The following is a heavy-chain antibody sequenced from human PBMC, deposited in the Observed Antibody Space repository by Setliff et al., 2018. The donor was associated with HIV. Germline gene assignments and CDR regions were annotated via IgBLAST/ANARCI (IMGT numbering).Heavy chain of an antibody. D-gene: IGHD2-8*01. V-gene: IGHV4-39*01. CDR2: IYFRGSA. J-gene: IGHJ5*02. CDR3: ARRGRDGVFIMFATGFDP. CDR1: GGSISSKDHY. Sequence: TSETLSLTCTVSGGSISSKDHYWGWIWQSPGKGLEWIATIYFRGSAYYNPSLRSRVTISVDTSKNQFSLKLNSVTAADTAVYYCARRGRDGVFIMFATGFDPWGQGALVTVSS.